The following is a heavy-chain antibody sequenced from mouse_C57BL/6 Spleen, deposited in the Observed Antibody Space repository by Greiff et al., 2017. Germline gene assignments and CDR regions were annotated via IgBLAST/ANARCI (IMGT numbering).Heavy chain of an antibody. CDR2: ISYDGSN. Sequence: EVQVVESGPGLVKPSQSLSLTCSVTGYSITSGYYWNWIRQFPGNKLEWMGYISYDGSNNYNPSLKNRISITRDTSKNQFFLKLNSVTTEDTATYYCAREGDYLYFDVWGTGTTVTVSS. J-gene: IGHJ1*03. CDR3: AREGDYLYFDV. D-gene: IGHD1-1*02. V-gene: IGHV3-6*01. CDR1: GYSITSGYY.